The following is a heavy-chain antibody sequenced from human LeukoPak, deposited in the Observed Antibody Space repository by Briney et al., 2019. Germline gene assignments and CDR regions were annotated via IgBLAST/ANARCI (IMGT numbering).Heavy chain of an antibody. D-gene: IGHD3-22*01. J-gene: IGHJ4*02. V-gene: IGHV3-7*01. CDR3: TTGRGLIYYG. Sequence: GGCLRLSCEASGFTFSNDFMSWVCQGPGKGLGRGANMRVDGNDIHSVHSVKGRFTISCDNARSAPYLQMNTRRVEDTAVYFFTTGRGLIYYGWGGRTPVSAS. CDR2: MRVDGNDI. CDR1: GFTFSNDF.